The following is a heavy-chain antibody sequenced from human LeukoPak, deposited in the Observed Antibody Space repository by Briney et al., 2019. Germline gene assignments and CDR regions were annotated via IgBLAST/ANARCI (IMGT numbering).Heavy chain of an antibody. V-gene: IGHV4-30-2*01. CDR3: ARTSIAARRANAFDI. CDR2: IYHSGST. CDR1: GGSISSGGYS. D-gene: IGHD6-6*01. Sequence: SQTLSLTCAVSGGSISSGGYSWSWIRQPPGKGLEWIGYIYHSGSTYYNPSLKSRVTISVDRSKNQFSLKLSSVTAADTAVYYCARTSIAARRANAFDIWGQGTMVTVSS. J-gene: IGHJ3*02.